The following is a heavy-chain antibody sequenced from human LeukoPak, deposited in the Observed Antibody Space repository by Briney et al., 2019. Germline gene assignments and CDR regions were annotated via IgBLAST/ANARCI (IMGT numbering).Heavy chain of an antibody. CDR3: AREGTHTNTWYHWFDP. Sequence: TASETLSLTCTVSGYSISSDFYWGWIRQPPGKGLEWIGRIYHTGPTYYTPSLKSRVTISLDMSKNQFSLKVTSVTAADTAVYYCAREGTHTNTWYHWFDPWGQGTLVTVSS. CDR1: GYSISSDFY. D-gene: IGHD6-13*01. CDR2: IYHTGPT. V-gene: IGHV4-38-2*02. J-gene: IGHJ5*02.